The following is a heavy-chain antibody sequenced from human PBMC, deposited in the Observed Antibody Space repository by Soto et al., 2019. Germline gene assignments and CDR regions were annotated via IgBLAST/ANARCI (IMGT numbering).Heavy chain of an antibody. CDR2: ITSSSYYI. CDR3: ASTVFGVGGIEP. CDR1: GFSFGPYT. J-gene: IGHJ5*02. D-gene: IGHD3-3*01. Sequence: DERLVESGGGLVKPGESLSLSCVASGFSFGPYTMIWVRQAPGKGLEWISSITSSSYYIYYADSVKGRFTVSRDNAKNSVSLQMDSLSAEDTAVYYCASTVFGVGGIEPWGQGTLVTVSS. V-gene: IGHV3-21*01.